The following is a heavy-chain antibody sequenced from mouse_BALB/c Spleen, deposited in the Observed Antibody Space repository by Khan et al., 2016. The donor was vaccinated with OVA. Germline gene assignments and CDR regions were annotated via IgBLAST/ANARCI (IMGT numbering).Heavy chain of an antibody. CDR3: TNGNYGWFAY. CDR2: NSSAATYT. J-gene: IGHJ3*01. CDR1: GFTFSRFV. Sequence: EVELVESGGGLVEPGGSLKLSCEASGFTFSRFVMSWVRQTPEQRPEWVANNSSAATYTYYPDSIKGRFTIYRGNAKNTLYLHMNSLRSDDTSIYDCTNGNYGWFAYWGLGTLVTVST. D-gene: IGHD2-1*01. V-gene: IGHV5-9-1*01.